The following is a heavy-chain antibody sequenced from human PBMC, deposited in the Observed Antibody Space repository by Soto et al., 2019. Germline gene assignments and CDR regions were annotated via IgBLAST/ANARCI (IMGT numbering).Heavy chain of an antibody. CDR1: GFTFSDYY. CDR2: ISSSSSYT. D-gene: IGHD3-16*01. J-gene: IGHJ5*02. CDR3: ATTVGATRYNWFDP. V-gene: IGHV3-11*06. Sequence: QLQLVESGGGLVKPGGSLRLSCAASGFTFSDYYMSWIRQAPGKGLEWVSYISSSSSYTNYADSVKGRFTISRDNAKNSLYLQMNSLRAEDTAVYYCATTVGATRYNWFDPWGQGTLVTVSS.